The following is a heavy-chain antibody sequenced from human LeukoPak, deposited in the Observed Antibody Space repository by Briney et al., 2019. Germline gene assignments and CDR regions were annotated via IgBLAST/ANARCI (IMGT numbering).Heavy chain of an antibody. V-gene: IGHV1-69*04. D-gene: IGHD3-10*01. CDR2: IIPILGIA. CDR1: GGTFNSYA. J-gene: IGHJ6*02. CDR3: ARDATAYYYGSGSYGGMDV. Sequence: ASVKVSCKSSGGTFNSYAISWVRQDPGQGLEWLGRIIPILGIANYAQKFQGRVKITADKSTSTAYMELSSLRSEDTAVYYCARDATAYYYGSGSYGGMDVWGQGTTVTVSS.